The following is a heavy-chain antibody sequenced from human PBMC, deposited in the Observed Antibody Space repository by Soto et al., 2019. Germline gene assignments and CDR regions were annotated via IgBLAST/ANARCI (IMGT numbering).Heavy chain of an antibody. CDR3: ARVERGTATTVVDAFDI. J-gene: IGHJ3*02. CDR1: GGSVNSGNYY. V-gene: IGHV4-34*01. D-gene: IGHD1-1*01. CDR2: MSHSGGT. Sequence: QVQLQQWGAGLLKPSETLSLTCAVFGGSVNSGNYYWSWIRQPPGKGLEWIGEMSHSGGTHFNPSHKSRVTMSVDTSKNQFSLKRSSVTAADTALYYCARVERGTATTVVDAFDIWGPGTMVTVSS.